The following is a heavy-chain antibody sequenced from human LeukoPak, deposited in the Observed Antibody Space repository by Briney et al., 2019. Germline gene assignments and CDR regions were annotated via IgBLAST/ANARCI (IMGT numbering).Heavy chain of an antibody. CDR3: ARSIGDFSSSWSYYYYYGMDV. CDR2: IIPIFGTA. CDR1: GGTFISYA. Sequence: SVKVSCKASGGTFISYAISWVRQAPGQGLEWMGGIIPIFGTANYAQKFQGRVTITADESTSTAYMELSSLRSEDTAVYYCARSIGDFSSSWSYYYYYGMDVWGQGTTVTVSS. V-gene: IGHV1-69*13. D-gene: IGHD6-13*01. J-gene: IGHJ6*02.